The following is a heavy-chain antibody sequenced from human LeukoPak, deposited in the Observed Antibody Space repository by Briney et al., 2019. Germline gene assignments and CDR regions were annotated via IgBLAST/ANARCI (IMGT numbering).Heavy chain of an antibody. J-gene: IGHJ4*02. CDR2: IYPGDSDT. CDR1: GYSFTSYW. CDR3: ARHKGIIAAAAPVGYFDY. Sequence: GESLKISCKGSGYSFTSYWIGWVRQMPGKGLEWMGIIYPGDSDTRYSPSFQGQVTISADKSISTAYLQWSSLKASDTAMYYCARHKGIIAAAAPVGYFDYWGQGTLVTVSS. D-gene: IGHD6-13*01. V-gene: IGHV5-51*01.